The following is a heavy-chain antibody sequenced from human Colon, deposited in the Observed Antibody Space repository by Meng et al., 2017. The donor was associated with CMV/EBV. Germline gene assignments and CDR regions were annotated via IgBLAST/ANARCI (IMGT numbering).Heavy chain of an antibody. D-gene: IGHD4-17*01. CDR3: AGDGDYIYYYYGMDV. CDR1: GFTFSSYE. J-gene: IGHJ6*02. V-gene: IGHV3-48*03. CDR2: ISSSGSTI. Sequence: GESLKISCVASGFTFSSYEMNWVRQAPGKGLEWVSYISSSGSTIYYADSVKGRFTISRDNAKNSLYLQMNSLRAEDTAVYYCAGDGDYIYYYYGMDVWGQGTTVTVSS.